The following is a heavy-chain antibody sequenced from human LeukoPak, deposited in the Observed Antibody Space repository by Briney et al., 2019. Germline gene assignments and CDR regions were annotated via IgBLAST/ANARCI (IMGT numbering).Heavy chain of an antibody. CDR3: ARDGPPATISGYLDY. V-gene: IGHV3-30*03. Sequence: GGSLRLSCAASGFTFSSYGMHWVRQAPGKGLEWVAVISYDGSNKYYADSVKGRFTISRDNSKNTLYLQMNSLRAEDTAVYYCARDGPPATISGYLDYWGQGTLVTVSS. CDR1: GFTFSSYG. CDR2: ISYDGSNK. J-gene: IGHJ4*02. D-gene: IGHD5-24*01.